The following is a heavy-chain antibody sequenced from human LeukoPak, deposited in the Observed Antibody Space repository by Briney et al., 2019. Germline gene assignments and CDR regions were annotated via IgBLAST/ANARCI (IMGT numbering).Heavy chain of an antibody. Sequence: GGSLRLSCTASGFTFGDYAMSWFRQAPGKGLEWVGFIRSKAYGGTTEYAASVKGRFTISRDDSKSIAYLQMNSLKTEDTAVYYCTRVDIVVVPAASYWFDPWGQGTLVTVSS. CDR3: TRVDIVVVPAASYWFDP. CDR2: IRSKAYGGTT. V-gene: IGHV3-49*03. CDR1: GFTFGDYA. J-gene: IGHJ5*02. D-gene: IGHD2-2*01.